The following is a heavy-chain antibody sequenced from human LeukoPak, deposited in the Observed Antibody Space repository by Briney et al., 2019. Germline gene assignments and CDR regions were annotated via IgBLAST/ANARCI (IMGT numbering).Heavy chain of an antibody. CDR1: GYTFTKYD. J-gene: IGHJ4*02. CDR2: IRGNNGNT. V-gene: IGHV1-18*01. CDR3: ARDYASGSGYSDY. Sequence: GASVKVSCKASGYTFTKYDFSWVRQAPGQGLEWMGWIRGNNGNTNYAQKLQGRVTMPMDTSTSTAYMELRSLRSDDTVVYYCARDYASGSGYSDYWGQGTLVTVSS. D-gene: IGHD3-10*01.